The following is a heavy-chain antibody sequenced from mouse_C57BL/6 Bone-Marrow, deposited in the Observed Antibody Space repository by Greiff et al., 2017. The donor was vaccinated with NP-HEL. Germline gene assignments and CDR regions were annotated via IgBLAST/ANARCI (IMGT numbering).Heavy chain of an antibody. CDR2: IYYSGTI. CDR3: ARIYDGYYAYFDY. CDR1: GISITTGNYR. J-gene: IGHJ2*01. D-gene: IGHD2-3*01. Sequence: VQLKESGPGLVKPSQTVFLTCTVTGISITTGNYRWSWIRQFPGNKLEWIGYIYYSGTITYNPSLTSRTTITRDTPKNQFFLEMNSLTAEDTATYYCARIYDGYYAYFDYWGQGTTLTVSS. V-gene: IGHV3-5*01.